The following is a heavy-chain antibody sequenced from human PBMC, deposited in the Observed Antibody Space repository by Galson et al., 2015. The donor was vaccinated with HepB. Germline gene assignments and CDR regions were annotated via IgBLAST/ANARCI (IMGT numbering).Heavy chain of an antibody. J-gene: IGHJ4*02. CDR2: TNSRGRNI. CDR3: ARDGGGWSIDY. D-gene: IGHD6-19*01. CDR1: GFTFSSYD. V-gene: IGHV3-48*03. Sequence: SLRLSCAASGFTFSSYDMNWVRQVPGKGLEWVSYTNSRGRNIDYADSVKGRFTISRDNAKNLLYLQMNSLRAEDTAVYYCARDGGGWSIDYWCQGLLVTVSS.